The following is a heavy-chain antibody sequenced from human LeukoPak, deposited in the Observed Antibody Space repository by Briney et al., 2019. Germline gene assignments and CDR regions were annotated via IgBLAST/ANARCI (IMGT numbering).Heavy chain of an antibody. J-gene: IGHJ6*03. CDR1: GGSFSGYY. Sequence: SETLSLTCAVYGGSFSGYYWSWIRQPPGKGLEWIGEINHSGSTYYNPSLKSRVTISVDTSKNQFSLKLSSVTAADTAVYYCARHLIRRDYSSGWSQSRYYYYYMDVWGKGTTVTISS. CDR3: ARHLIRRDYSSGWSQSRYYYYYMDV. V-gene: IGHV4-34*01. CDR2: INHSGST. D-gene: IGHD6-19*01.